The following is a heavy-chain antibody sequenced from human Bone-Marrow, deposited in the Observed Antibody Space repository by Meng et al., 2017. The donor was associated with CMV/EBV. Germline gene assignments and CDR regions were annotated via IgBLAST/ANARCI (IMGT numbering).Heavy chain of an antibody. CDR1: GGSFSGYY. CDR2: INHSGST. J-gene: IGHJ5*02. V-gene: IGHV4-34*01. CDR3: ARGLPGSSTGNWFDP. Sequence: GSLRLSCAVYGGSFSGYYWSWIRQPPGKGLERIGEINHSGSTNYNPSLKSRVTISVDTSKNQFSLKLSSVTAADTAVYYCARGLPGSSTGNWFDPWGQGTLVTVSS. D-gene: IGHD6-6*01.